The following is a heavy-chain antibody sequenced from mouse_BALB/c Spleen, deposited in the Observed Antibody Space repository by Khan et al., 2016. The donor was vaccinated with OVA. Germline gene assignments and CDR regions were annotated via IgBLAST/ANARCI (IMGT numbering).Heavy chain of an antibody. CDR3: ARGYFGNYEFVF. V-gene: IGHV1S132*01. D-gene: IGHD2-1*01. CDR2: IFPGTGTT. CDR1: GYIFTSYW. J-gene: IGHJ3*01. Sequence: QVQLQQSGAELVKPGASVKLSCKTSGYIFTSYWIQWVKQRPGQGLGWIGQIFPGTGTTYYNENFKGKATLTVDTSSSTAYMHLSSLTSEDSAVYCSARGYFGNYEFVFWGQGTLVTVSP.